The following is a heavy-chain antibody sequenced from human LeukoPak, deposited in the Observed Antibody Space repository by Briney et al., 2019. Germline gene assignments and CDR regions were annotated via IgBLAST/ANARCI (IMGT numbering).Heavy chain of an antibody. V-gene: IGHV3-7*03. Sequence: GGSLRLSCAASGFIFTDYWMYWVRQAPGRGLAWVANIKEDGSEKNYVDSVKGRFTISRDNAKNSLYLQMNNLRIEDTALYYCVKDSAGDASDWLDSWGQGTLVTISS. CDR1: GFIFTDYW. D-gene: IGHD5-24*01. CDR3: VKDSAGDASDWLDS. CDR2: IKEDGSEK. J-gene: IGHJ5*01.